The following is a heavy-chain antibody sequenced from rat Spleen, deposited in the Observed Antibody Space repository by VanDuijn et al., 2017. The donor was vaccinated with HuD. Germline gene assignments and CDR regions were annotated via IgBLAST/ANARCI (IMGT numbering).Heavy chain of an antibody. J-gene: IGHJ1*01. V-gene: IGHV5-20*01. D-gene: IGHD4-2*01. CDR2: ITYDGSST. Sequence: EVQLVESDGGLVQPGRSLKLSCAASGFTFSDYYMTWVRQAPTKGLEWVATITYDGSSTYYRDSVKGRFTISRDNVKSTLYLQMDSLRSEDTATYYCTTVVGDSYWYFDFWGPGTMVTVSS. CDR3: TTVVGDSYWYFDF. CDR1: GFTFSDYY.